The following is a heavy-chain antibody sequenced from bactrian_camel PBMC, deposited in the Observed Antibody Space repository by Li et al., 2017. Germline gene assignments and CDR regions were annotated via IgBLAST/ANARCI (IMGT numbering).Heavy chain of an antibody. CDR2: VYNGGRGT. CDR3: AVDPRLYVRHVDITTHFSY. CDR1: GYTVKYRC. J-gene: IGHJ6*01. V-gene: IGHV3S1*01. Sequence: HVQLVESGGGSVQAGGSLRLSCAASGYTVKYRCMAWFRRPPGMEREAVAIVYNGGRGTDYADSVNGRFTVSKDGATHTLSLQMNSLKPEDTAMYYCAVDPRLYVRHVDITTHFSYWGPGTQVTVS. D-gene: IGHD3*01.